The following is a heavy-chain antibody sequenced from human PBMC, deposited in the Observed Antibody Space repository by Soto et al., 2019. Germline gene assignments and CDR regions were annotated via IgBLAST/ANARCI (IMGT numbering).Heavy chain of an antibody. D-gene: IGHD4-4*01. CDR1: VFRFDDAS. V-gene: IGHV3-9*01. CDR3: AKDLYSNYGDAVDL. Sequence: LRLSWTACVFRFDDASLPWAVPDKGKGLEWVSGISWNSDNIVYADSGKGRFPISRDNAKNSLYLQMNSLRAEDTAVEDCAKDLYSNYGDAVDLWGQETMV. CDR2: ISWNSDNI. J-gene: IGHJ3*01.